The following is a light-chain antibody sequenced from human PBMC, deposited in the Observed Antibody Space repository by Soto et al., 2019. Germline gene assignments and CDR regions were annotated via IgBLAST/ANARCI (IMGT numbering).Light chain of an antibody. CDR2: DAS. Sequence: DIQMTQSPSTLSASVGDRVIITCRASQSISSWLAWYQQKPGKAPNLLIYDASSLESGVPSRFSGSGSGTEFTLTISSLQPDDFATYYCQPYNIYPETFGPGTKVEIK. CDR1: QSISSW. CDR3: QPYNIYPET. V-gene: IGKV1-5*01. J-gene: IGKJ1*01.